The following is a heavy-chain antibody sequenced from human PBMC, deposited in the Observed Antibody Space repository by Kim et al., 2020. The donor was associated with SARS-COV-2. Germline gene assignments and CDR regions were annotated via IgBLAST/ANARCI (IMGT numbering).Heavy chain of an antibody. CDR1: GFTFSSYG. V-gene: IGHV3-33*01. D-gene: IGHD2-2*01. J-gene: IGHJ4*02. CDR2: IWYDGSNK. Sequence: GGSLRLSCAASGFTFSSYGMHWVRQAPGKGLEWVAVIWYDGSNKYYADSVKGRFTISRDNSKNTLYLQMNSLRAEDTAVYYCARLTAYCSSTSCHDYWGQGTLVTVSS. CDR3: ARLTAYCSSTSCHDY.